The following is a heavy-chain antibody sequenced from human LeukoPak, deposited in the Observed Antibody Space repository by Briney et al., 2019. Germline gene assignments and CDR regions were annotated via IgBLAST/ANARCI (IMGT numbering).Heavy chain of an antibody. Sequence: SVNVSCTASAYSFTYYYMHLLRQAPGQGLEWMAWINPTIGGKNYAQKFQGRVNITRDTYISTVYMELSRLRSDDTAVYYCAREGYSVGWYGYWGRGTLVSVSS. J-gene: IGHJ4*02. CDR3: AREGYSVGWYGY. CDR2: INPTIGGK. CDR1: AYSFTYYY. D-gene: IGHD6-19*01. V-gene: IGHV1-2*02.